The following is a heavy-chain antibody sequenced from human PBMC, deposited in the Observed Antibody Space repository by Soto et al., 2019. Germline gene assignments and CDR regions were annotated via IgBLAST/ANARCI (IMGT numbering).Heavy chain of an antibody. CDR3: AKDRRAGGNSAFYFDF. CDR2: ISATGGGT. CDR1: GFKFSNYA. J-gene: IGHJ4*02. V-gene: IGHV3-23*01. D-gene: IGHD3-16*01. Sequence: QPGGSLRLSCAASGFKFSNYAMSWVRKAPGKGLEWVSLISATGGGTYYADSVKGRFTISRDNSHNTLYLQVHSLTAEDTAVYYCAKDRRAGGNSAFYFDFWGQGAQVTVYS.